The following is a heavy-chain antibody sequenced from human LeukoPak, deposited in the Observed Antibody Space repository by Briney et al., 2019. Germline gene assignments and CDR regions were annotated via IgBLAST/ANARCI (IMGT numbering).Heavy chain of an antibody. D-gene: IGHD5-18*01. CDR3: ARVVDTHFDY. J-gene: IGHJ4*02. CDR1: GFTFSSYW. CDR2: INIDGSIT. V-gene: IGHV3-74*01. Sequence: GGSLRLSCAASGFTFSSYWMHWVRQAPGKGLVWVSRINIDGSITDYADSVKGRFTISRDNAKNTLYLQMNSLRAEDTAVYYCARVVDTHFDYWGQGTLVTVSS.